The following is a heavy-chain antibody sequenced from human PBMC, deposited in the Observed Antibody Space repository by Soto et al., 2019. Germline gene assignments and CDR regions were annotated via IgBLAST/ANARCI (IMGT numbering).Heavy chain of an antibody. V-gene: IGHV1-69*02. J-gene: IGHJ6*02. D-gene: IGHD3-10*01. CDR2: IIPILGIA. Sequence: ASVKVSCKASGGTFSSYTISWVRQAPGQRLEWMGRIIPILGIANYAQKFQGRVTITADKSTSTAYMELSSLRSEDTAVYYCARGLWFGEFPPPYYYGMDVWGQGTTVTVSS. CDR1: GGTFSSYT. CDR3: ARGLWFGEFPPPYYYGMDV.